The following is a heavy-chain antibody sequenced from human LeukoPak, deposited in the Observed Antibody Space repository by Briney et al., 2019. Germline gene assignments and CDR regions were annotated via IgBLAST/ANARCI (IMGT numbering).Heavy chain of an antibody. CDR2: IGIDSGNT. Sequence: GGSLRLSCVASGFTFSDYSMNWVRQAPGKGLEWISYIGIDSGNTNYADSVKGRFTISGDKAKNSLYLQMNSLRVEDTAVHYCARDYKYAFDNWGQGTLVTVSS. D-gene: IGHD5-24*01. CDR3: ARDYKYAFDN. V-gene: IGHV3-48*01. J-gene: IGHJ4*02. CDR1: GFTFSDYS.